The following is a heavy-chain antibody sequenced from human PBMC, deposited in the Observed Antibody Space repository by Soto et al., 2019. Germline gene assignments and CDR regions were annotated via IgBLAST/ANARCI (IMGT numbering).Heavy chain of an antibody. D-gene: IGHD2-2*01. V-gene: IGHV4-59*08. J-gene: IGHJ5*02. CDR2: IYYSGST. CDR3: ARWSYYQSLDP. CDR1: GGSISSYY. Sequence: PSETLSLTCTVSGGSISSYYWSWIRQPPGKGLEWIGYIYYSGSTYYNPSLKSRVTISVDTSKNQFSLKLSSVTAADTAVYYCARWSYYQSLDPWGHGTLVTVSS.